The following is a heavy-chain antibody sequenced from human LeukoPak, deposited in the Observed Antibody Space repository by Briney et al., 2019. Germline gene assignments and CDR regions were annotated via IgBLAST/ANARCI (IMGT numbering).Heavy chain of an antibody. CDR3: ARPLRSSGEGWFDP. V-gene: IGHV4-39*07. D-gene: IGHD6-6*01. Sequence: SQTLSLTCTVSGGSISSSSYYWGWIRQPPGKGLEWIGSIYYSGSTYYNPSLKSRVTISVDTSKNQFSLKLSSVTAADTAVYYCARPLRSSGEGWFDPWGQGTLVTVSS. CDR1: GGSISSSSYY. J-gene: IGHJ5*02. CDR2: IYYSGST.